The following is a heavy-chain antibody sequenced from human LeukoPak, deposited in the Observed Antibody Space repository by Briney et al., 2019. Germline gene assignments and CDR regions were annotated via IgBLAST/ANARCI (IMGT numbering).Heavy chain of an antibody. CDR2: IYSGGST. CDR3: ARDAGPGVSGY. CDR1: GFTLSSYY. J-gene: IGHJ4*02. Sequence: PGGSLRLSCAASGFTLSSYYMIWVDQAPGEGLEWVSVIYSGGSTYYADSVKGRFTICRDNSKNTQYVQMNSPRAEDTAVYYCARDAGPGVSGYWGQGTLVTVSS. D-gene: IGHD6-13*01. V-gene: IGHV3-53*01.